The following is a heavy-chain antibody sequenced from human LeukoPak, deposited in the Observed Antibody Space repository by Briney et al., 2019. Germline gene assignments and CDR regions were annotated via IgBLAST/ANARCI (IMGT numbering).Heavy chain of an antibody. J-gene: IGHJ4*02. CDR1: GGSISSGGYS. D-gene: IGHD3-16*01. Sequence: PSQTLSLTCAVPGGSISSGGYSWSWIRQPPGKGLEWIGYIYHSGSTYYNPSLKSRVTISVDRSKNQFSLKLSSVTAADTAVYYCARVGHYGGYYFDYWGQGTLVTVSS. CDR2: IYHSGST. CDR3: ARVGHYGGYYFDY. V-gene: IGHV4-30-2*01.